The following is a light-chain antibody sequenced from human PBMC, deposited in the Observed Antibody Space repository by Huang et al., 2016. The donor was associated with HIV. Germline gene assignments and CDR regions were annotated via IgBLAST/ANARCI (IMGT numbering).Light chain of an antibody. V-gene: IGKV2-28*01. CDR1: QSLLHSNGYNY. CDR3: MQALQTTIT. Sequence: DIVMTQSPLSLPVTPGEPASISCRSSQSLLHSNGYNYLDWYLQKPGQSPQLLIYLGSNRASGGPDRVSGSGSGTEFTLKISRVEAEDVGVYYCMQALQTTITFGQGTRLEIK. J-gene: IGKJ5*01. CDR2: LGS.